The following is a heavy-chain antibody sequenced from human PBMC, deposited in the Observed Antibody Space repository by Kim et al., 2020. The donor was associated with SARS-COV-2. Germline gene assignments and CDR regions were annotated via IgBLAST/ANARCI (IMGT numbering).Heavy chain of an antibody. Sequence: SETLSLTCTVSGGSISSYYWSWIRQPPGKGLEWIGYIYYSGSTNYNPSLKSRVTISVDTSKNQFSLKLSSVTAADTAVYYCARDRGMPGYYYYGMDVWGQGTTVTVSS. CDR2: IYYSGST. CDR3: ARDRGMPGYYYYGMDV. J-gene: IGHJ6*02. V-gene: IGHV4-59*13. CDR1: GGSISSYY. D-gene: IGHD3-10*01.